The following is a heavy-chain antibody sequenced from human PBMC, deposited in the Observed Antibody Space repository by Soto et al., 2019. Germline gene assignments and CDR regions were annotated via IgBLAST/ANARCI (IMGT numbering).Heavy chain of an antibody. CDR3: ASLSTYSSGPNFDY. Sequence: PGGSLRLSCAASGFTFSSYAMSWVRQAPGKGLEWVSSISSSSSYIYYADSVKGRFTISRDNAKNSLYLQMNSLRAEDTAVYYCASLSTYSSGPNFDYWGQGTLVTVP. V-gene: IGHV3-21*01. J-gene: IGHJ4*02. CDR2: ISSSSSYI. D-gene: IGHD6-19*01. CDR1: GFTFSSYA.